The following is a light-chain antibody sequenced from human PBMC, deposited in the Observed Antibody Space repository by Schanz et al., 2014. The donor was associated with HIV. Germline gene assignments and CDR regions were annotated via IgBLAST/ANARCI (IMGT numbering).Light chain of an antibody. V-gene: IGLV2-14*03. CDR1: SSDVGGFYY. CDR2: DVR. Sequence: QSALTQPASVSGSPGQSITISCTGTSSDVGGFYYVSWYQQHPGKAPKLMIYDVRHRPSGISNRFSGSKSGNTASLTISGLQAEDEADYFCSSYAGTNNFWVFGGGTKLTVL. CDR3: SSYAGTNNFWV. J-gene: IGLJ3*02.